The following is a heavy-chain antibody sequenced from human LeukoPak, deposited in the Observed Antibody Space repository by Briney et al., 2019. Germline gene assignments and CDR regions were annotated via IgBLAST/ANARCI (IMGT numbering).Heavy chain of an antibody. CDR2: IKQDGSEK. Sequence: GGSLRLSCAASGFTFSTYWMSWVRQAPGKGLEWVANIKQDGSEKYYVDSVKGRFTISRDNAKNSLSLQMNSLRAEDTAVCYCARLMYYFDYWGQGTLVTVSS. CDR3: ARLMYYFDY. V-gene: IGHV3-7*01. J-gene: IGHJ4*02. CDR1: GFTFSTYW.